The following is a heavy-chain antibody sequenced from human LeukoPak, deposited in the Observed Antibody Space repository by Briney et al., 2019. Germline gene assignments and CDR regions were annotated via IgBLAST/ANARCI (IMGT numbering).Heavy chain of an antibody. CDR2: IIPNTGGT. V-gene: IGHV1-2*02. Sequence: VASVKVSCKASGYSFSGFYMHWVRQAPGQGLEWMGWIIPNTGGTNYAQKFQGRVTKTRDTTISTAYMELSSLRSDDTAVYYCAREWPIVVTGTGHLDYWGQGTLVTVSS. CDR1: GYSFSGFY. D-gene: IGHD6-19*01. CDR3: AREWPIVVTGTGHLDY. J-gene: IGHJ4*02.